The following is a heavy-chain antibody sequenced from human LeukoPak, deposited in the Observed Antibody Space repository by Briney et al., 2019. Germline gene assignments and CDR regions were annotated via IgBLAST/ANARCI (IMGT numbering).Heavy chain of an antibody. D-gene: IGHD3-22*01. V-gene: IGHV3-74*01. Sequence: GGSLRLSCAASGFTFSCHWMHWVRQVPGKGLEWVSRIQNDGISTTYADSVKGRFTISRDNAENTLYLQMISLRDEDTAVYFCAKGAEYFYDSSGLIDYWGQGTLVTVSS. CDR2: IQNDGIST. CDR3: AKGAEYFYDSSGLIDY. J-gene: IGHJ4*02. CDR1: GFTFSCHW.